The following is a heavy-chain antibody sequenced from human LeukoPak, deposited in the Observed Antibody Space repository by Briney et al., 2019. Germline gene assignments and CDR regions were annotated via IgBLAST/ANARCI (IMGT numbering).Heavy chain of an antibody. Sequence: ASVKVSCKASGYTFTGHFIHWVRQAPGQGLEWVGWINPNSGGTNYAPKFQGRVTMTRDTSISTVYMEVSRLSSDDTAVYYCARDSVGSSWYFDFWGQGTLVTVSS. CDR3: ARDSVGSSWYFDF. V-gene: IGHV1-2*02. CDR2: INPNSGGT. CDR1: GYTFTGHF. J-gene: IGHJ4*02. D-gene: IGHD6-13*01.